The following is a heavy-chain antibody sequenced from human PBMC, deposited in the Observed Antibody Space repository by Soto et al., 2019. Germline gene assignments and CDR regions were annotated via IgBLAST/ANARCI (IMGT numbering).Heavy chain of an antibody. CDR1: GYTFTGYF. CDR2: INPNSGEP. CDR3: AREVAGGMKV. V-gene: IGHV1-2*04. Sequence: ASVNVSCNASGYTFTGYFMHWVRQAPGQVLEWIGWINPNSGEPNFPQNFQGWVTMTRDTSINTAYMEVSRLSSDDTAVYYCAREVAGGMKVWGGGTRVTDST. J-gene: IGHJ6*04.